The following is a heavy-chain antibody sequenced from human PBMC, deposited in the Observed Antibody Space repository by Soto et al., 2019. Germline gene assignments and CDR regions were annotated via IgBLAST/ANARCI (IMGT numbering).Heavy chain of an antibody. CDR3: VRTSLVVAAATREDY. CDR2: INSDGSST. CDR1: GFTFSSYW. Sequence: PGGSLRLSWAASGFTFSSYWMHWVRQAPGKGLVWVSRINSDGSSTSYADSVKGRFTISRDNAKNTLYLQMNSLRAEDTAVYYCVRTSLVVAAATREDYWGQGPLVTVSS. J-gene: IGHJ4*02. V-gene: IGHV3-74*01. D-gene: IGHD2-15*01.